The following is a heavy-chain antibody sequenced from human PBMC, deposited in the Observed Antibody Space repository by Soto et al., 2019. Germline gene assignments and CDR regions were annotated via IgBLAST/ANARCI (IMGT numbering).Heavy chain of an antibody. D-gene: IGHD2-2*01. CDR2: ISGGGDSS. V-gene: IGHV3-23*01. J-gene: IGHJ5*02. Sequence: PGGSLRLSCAASGFTFSIYVMMWVRQAPGKGLEWVSAISGGGDSSYYADSVKGRFTISRDNSKNTLYLQMNSLSAEDTAVYYCAKGYNWSYPWGQGALVTVSS. CDR1: GFTFSIYV. CDR3: AKGYNWSYP.